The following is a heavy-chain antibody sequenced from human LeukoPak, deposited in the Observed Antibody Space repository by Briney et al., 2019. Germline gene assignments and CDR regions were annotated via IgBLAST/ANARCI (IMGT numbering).Heavy chain of an antibody. V-gene: IGHV4-34*01. Sequence: SETLSLTCAVYGGSFSGYYWSWIRQPPGKGLEWIGEINYSGSTNYNPSLKSRVTISVDTSKNQFSLKLSSVTAADTVVYYCARGRGDSSSWYSYYYYYMDVWGKGTPVTVSS. CDR1: GGSFSGYY. CDR2: INYSGST. J-gene: IGHJ6*03. D-gene: IGHD6-13*01. CDR3: ARGRGDSSSWYSYYYYYMDV.